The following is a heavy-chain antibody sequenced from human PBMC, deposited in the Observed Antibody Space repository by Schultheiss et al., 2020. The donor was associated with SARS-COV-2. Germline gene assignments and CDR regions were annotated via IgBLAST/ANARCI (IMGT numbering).Heavy chain of an antibody. CDR1: TGSISTGDYY. D-gene: IGHD5-24*01. CDR3: ARNRRMAADY. Sequence: SETLSLTCTVSTGSISTGDYYWSWIRQPPGKGLEWIGYIYHSGSTYYNPSLKSRVTISVDTSKNQFSLKLSSVTAADTAVYYCARNRRMAADYWGQGTLVTVSS. CDR2: IYHSGST. V-gene: IGHV4-30-4*01. J-gene: IGHJ4*02.